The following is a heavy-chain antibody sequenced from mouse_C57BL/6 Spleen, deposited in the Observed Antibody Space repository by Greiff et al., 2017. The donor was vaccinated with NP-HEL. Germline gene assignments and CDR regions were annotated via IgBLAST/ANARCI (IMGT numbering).Heavy chain of an antibody. CDR1: GFTFSSYA. CDR2: ISDGGSYT. V-gene: IGHV5-4*01. Sequence: EVQVVESGGGLVKPGGSLKLSCAASGFTFSSYAMSWVRQTPEKRLEWVATISDGGSYTYYPDNVKGRFTISRDNAKNNLYLHMSHLKSEDTAMYYCANYYGSLWFAYWGQGTLVTVSA. D-gene: IGHD1-1*01. CDR3: ANYYGSLWFAY. J-gene: IGHJ3*01.